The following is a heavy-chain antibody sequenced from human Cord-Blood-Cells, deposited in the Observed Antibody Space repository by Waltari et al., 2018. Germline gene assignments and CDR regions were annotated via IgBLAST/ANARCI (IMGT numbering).Heavy chain of an antibody. CDR1: GGSFSGYY. V-gene: IGHV4-34*01. CDR3: AYSGSSKTDY. J-gene: IGHJ4*02. D-gene: IGHD1-26*01. Sequence: QVQLQQWGAGLLKPSETLSLTCAVYGGSFSGYYWSWIRQPPGKGLEWIGEINHSGSTNYNPALKSRVTISVDTSNNQCSLKLSSVTAADAAVYYCAYSGSSKTDYWGQGTLVTVSS. CDR2: INHSGST.